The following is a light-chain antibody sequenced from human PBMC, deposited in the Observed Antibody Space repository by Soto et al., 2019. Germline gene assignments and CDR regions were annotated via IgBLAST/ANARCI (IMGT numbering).Light chain of an antibody. Sequence: DIQMTQPPSSLSASVGYRVTITCRASQSIVTYLNWYLQKPGKAPKLLIYAASNLQSGVPSRFSGSGSGTDFTLTISSLQPEDFATYYCQQVNVYPSTFGGGTKVDIK. CDR1: QSIVTY. CDR2: AAS. V-gene: IGKV1-39*01. CDR3: QQVNVYPST. J-gene: IGKJ4*01.